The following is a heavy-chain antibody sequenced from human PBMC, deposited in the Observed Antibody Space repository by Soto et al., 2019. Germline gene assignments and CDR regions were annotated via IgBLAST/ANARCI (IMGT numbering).Heavy chain of an antibody. CDR1: GFTFSNYG. CDR3: AKEPKIQLWLHYFDY. J-gene: IGHJ4*02. CDR2: ISHDGSNT. D-gene: IGHD5-18*01. V-gene: IGHV3-30*18. Sequence: QVQLVQSGGHVVQPGRSLRLSCAASGFTFSNYGMHWVRKAPGKGLEWLAFISHDGSNTYYADSVKGRFTISRDNSKNTLYLQMNSLRAEDTAVFYCAKEPKIQLWLHYFDYWGQGTLVTVSS.